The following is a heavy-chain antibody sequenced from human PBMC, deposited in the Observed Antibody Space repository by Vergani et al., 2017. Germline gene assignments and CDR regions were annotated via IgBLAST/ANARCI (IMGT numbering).Heavy chain of an antibody. CDR1: GGSISNNFYY. V-gene: IGHV4-39*01. CDR2: ISSSGST. Sequence: QLHLQESGPGLVKPSETLSLTCSVSGGSISNNFYYWCWIRQSPGKGLEWIGSISSSGSTYSNPSLQSRVTMSIDTSKNQVSLKLSSVTAEDTGLYYCAKPVGTSAIMDGYNMWGQGTMVTVSS. CDR3: AKPVGTSAIMDGYNM. J-gene: IGHJ3*02. D-gene: IGHD5/OR15-5a*01.